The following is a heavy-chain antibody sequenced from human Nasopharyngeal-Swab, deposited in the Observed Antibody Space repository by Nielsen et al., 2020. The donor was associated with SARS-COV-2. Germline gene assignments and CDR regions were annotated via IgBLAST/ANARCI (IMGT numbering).Heavy chain of an antibody. V-gene: IGHV3-21*01. CDR3: ARSLGAEVLAVGHF. J-gene: IGHJ4*02. CDR1: GFIFSDYT. CDR2: ISSTSRYI. D-gene: IGHD3-10*01. Sequence: GGSLRLSCVASGFIFSDYTINWVRQAPGKGLEWVSSISSTSRYIFHADSVRGRFTISRDNAKKSVFLQMDRLRVEDTAVYYCARSLGAEVLAVGHFWGQGTPVTVSS.